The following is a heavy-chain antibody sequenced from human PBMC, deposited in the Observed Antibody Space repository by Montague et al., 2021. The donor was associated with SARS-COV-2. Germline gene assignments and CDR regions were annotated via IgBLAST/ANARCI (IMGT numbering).Heavy chain of an antibody. CDR2: IYYRGST. CDR1: GGSISSGSYY. D-gene: IGHD6-19*01. J-gene: IGHJ4*02. V-gene: IGHV4-39*01. CDR3: ATQEDPSGWIPGPFDF. Sequence: SETLSLTCTVSGGSISSGSYYWSWIRQPAGKGLEWIGSIYYRGSTYYNPSLKSRVFISVDTSKNQLSLTLTSVTAADTAVYYCATQEDPSGWIPGPFDFWGQGTLLSVSS.